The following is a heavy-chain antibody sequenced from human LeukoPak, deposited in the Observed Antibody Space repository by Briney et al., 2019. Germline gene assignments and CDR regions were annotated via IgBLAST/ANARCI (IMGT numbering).Heavy chain of an antibody. D-gene: IGHD5-18*01. Sequence: GGSLRLSCAASGFTLSYYNMNWVRQAPGKGLEWVSSISSSGSTIYYADSVKGRFTISRDNAKHSLYLQMNSLRAEDTAVYYCARDLVGYSYGYYFDYWGQGTLVTVSS. CDR3: ARDLVGYSYGYYFDY. CDR1: GFTLSYYN. CDR2: ISSSGSTI. V-gene: IGHV3-48*04. J-gene: IGHJ4*02.